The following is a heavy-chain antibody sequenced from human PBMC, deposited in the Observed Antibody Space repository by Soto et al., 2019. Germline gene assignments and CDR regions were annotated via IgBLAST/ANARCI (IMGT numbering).Heavy chain of an antibody. CDR3: ARVNHYAFWSGYYPDI. Sequence: PSETLSLTCTVSGGSISSYYWSWIRQPPGKGLEWIGYIYYSGSTNYNPPLKSRVTISVDTSKNQFSLKLSSVTAADTAVYYCARVNHYAFWSGYYPDIWGQGTMVTVSS. J-gene: IGHJ3*02. CDR1: GGSISSYY. CDR2: IYYSGST. V-gene: IGHV4-59*01. D-gene: IGHD3-3*01.